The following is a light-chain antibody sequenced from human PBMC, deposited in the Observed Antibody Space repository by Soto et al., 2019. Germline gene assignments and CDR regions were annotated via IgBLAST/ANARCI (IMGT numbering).Light chain of an antibody. CDR2: EVS. CDR3: SSYTTSSTYV. Sequence: LTQPPSVSGSPGQSVTICCTDTSSDVGSYNRVSWYQQPPGTAPKLMIFEVSNRPSGVPDRFSGSKSGNTASLTISGLQAEDEADYYCSSYTTSSTYVFGTGTKVTVL. J-gene: IGLJ1*01. CDR1: SSDVGSYNR. V-gene: IGLV2-18*02.